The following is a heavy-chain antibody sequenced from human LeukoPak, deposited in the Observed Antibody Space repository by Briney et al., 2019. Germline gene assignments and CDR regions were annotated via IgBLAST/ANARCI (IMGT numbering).Heavy chain of an antibody. CDR2: ITGSGGAT. J-gene: IGHJ4*02. Sequence: GGSLRLSCAASGFTFSTYAVNWVRQAPGKGLEWVSAITGSGGATYYADSVKGRFTISRDNSKNTLYLQMSSLRAEDTAVYYCAKDRGRYYDSNGYYRGYYFDSRGQGILVTVST. CDR1: GFTFSTYA. CDR3: AKDRGRYYDSNGYYRGYYFDS. V-gene: IGHV3-23*01. D-gene: IGHD3-22*01.